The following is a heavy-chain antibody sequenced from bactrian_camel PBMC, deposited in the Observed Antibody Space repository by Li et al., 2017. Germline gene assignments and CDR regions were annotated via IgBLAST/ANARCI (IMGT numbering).Heavy chain of an antibody. D-gene: IGHD7*01. J-gene: IGHJ4*01. CDR1: TFTPGSSRYC. CDR2: IGSDGKVM. Sequence: HVQLVESGGGSVQAGGSLRLSCVASTFTPGSSRYCLAWFRQVPGTEREGVARIGSDGKVMYTDAVKGRFTISSDNAKNTLYPQMNNLQTDDTAVYYCSITSWNWGQGTQVTVS. CDR3: SITSWN. V-gene: IGHV3S6*01.